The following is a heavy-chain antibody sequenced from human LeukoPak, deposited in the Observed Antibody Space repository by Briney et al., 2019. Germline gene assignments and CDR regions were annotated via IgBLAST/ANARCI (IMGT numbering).Heavy chain of an antibody. Sequence: PSQTLSLTCGVSGGSINVGGYSWNWIRQPPGKGLEWIGNIFHSGVTYYKPSLRSRVAISLDRSKNQVSLNVTSVIAADTAVYYCARGGVYTGMDAWGQGTTVIVSS. D-gene: IGHD2-2*02. V-gene: IGHV4-30-2*01. CDR3: ARGGVYTGMDA. J-gene: IGHJ6*02. CDR1: GGSINVGGYS. CDR2: IFHSGVT.